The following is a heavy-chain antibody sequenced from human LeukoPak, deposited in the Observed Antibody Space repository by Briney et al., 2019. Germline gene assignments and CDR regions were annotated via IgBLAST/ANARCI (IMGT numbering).Heavy chain of an antibody. V-gene: IGHV3-33*08. J-gene: IGHJ6*02. Sequence: SGGSLRLSCVASGFTFSSYGMHWVRQAPGKGLEWVAVIWYDGSNKYYADSVKGRFTISRDNSKNTLYLQMNSLGAEGTAVYYCARGSSSWDLYYYYGMDVWGQGTTVTVSS. CDR2: IWYDGSNK. CDR3: ARGSSSWDLYYYYGMDV. D-gene: IGHD6-13*01. CDR1: GFTFSSYG.